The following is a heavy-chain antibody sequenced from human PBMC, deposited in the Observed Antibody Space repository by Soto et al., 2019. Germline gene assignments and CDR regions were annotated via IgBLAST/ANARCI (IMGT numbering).Heavy chain of an antibody. Sequence: PGGSLRISCAASGFTFSSYAMSWVRQAPGKGLEWVSAISGSGGSTYYADSVKGRFTISRDNSKNTLYLQMNSLRAEDTAVYYWAKVLLLEWLLSGCDYWCQGTLVTVPS. CDR3: AKVLLLEWLLSGCDY. CDR2: ISGSGGST. J-gene: IGHJ4*02. D-gene: IGHD3-3*01. V-gene: IGHV3-23*01. CDR1: GFTFSSYA.